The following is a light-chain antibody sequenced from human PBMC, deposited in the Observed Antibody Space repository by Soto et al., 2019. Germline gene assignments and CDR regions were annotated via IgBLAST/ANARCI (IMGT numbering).Light chain of an antibody. V-gene: IGLV2-8*01. CDR2: EVN. Sequence: QSALTQPPSASGSPGPSVTISCTGTSSDVGGSNYVSWYQQHPGKAPKLMIYEVNKRPSGVPDRFSGSKSGNTASLTVSGLQTDDEADYYCSSSADSNNFYVFGTGTKLTVL. J-gene: IGLJ1*01. CDR3: SSSADSNNFYV. CDR1: SSDVGGSNY.